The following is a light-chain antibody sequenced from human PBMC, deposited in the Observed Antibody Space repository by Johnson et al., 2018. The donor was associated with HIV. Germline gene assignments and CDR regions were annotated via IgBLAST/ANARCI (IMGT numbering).Light chain of an antibody. V-gene: IGLV1-51*01. CDR1: SSNIGNND. J-gene: IGLJ1*01. Sequence: QSVLTQPPSVSAAPGQKVTISCSGSSSNIGNNDVSWYQQLPGTATKLLIYDNHKRPSGIPDRFSGSKSGTSATLGITGLQTGDEADYYCGTWDTSLSAGVFGTGTNVTVL. CDR2: DNH. CDR3: GTWDTSLSAGV.